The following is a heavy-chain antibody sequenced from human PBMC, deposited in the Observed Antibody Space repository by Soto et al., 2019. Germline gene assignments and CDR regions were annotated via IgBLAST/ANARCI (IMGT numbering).Heavy chain of an antibody. Sequence: QVQLQESGPGLVKPSQTLSLTCTVSGGSISSGGYYWSWIRQHPGKGLEWIGYICYSGSTYYNTYLKSRVTISVYTSKNQFSLKLSSVTAADTAVYDCARSSTSANYFDYWGQGTLVTVSS. D-gene: IGHD2-2*01. V-gene: IGHV4-31*03. J-gene: IGHJ4*02. CDR3: ARSSTSANYFDY. CDR1: GGSISSGGYY. CDR2: ICYSGST.